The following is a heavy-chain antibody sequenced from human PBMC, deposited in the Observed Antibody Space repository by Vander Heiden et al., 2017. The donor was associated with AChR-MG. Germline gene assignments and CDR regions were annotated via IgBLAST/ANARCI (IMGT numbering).Heavy chain of an antibody. J-gene: IGHJ4*02. Sequence: EVQLLESGGGLVQPGGSLRLSCAASGLTSRRDAMSWVRQAPGKGLEWVSAISGSGGSTYYADSVKGRFTISRDNSKNTLYLQMNSLRAEDTAVYYCAKSLGVDYDDSSGYGADYWGQGTLVTVS. CDR1: GLTSRRDA. D-gene: IGHD3-22*01. CDR2: ISGSGGST. CDR3: AKSLGVDYDDSSGYGADY. V-gene: IGHV3-23*01.